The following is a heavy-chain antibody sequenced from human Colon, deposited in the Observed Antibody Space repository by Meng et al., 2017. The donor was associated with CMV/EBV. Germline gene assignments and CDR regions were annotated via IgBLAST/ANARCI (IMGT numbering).Heavy chain of an antibody. Sequence: SETLSLTCTVSGDSITSSFWSWIRQPPGKGLEWIGSIYYSGSTYYNPSLKSRVTISVDTSKNQFSLKLTSVTAADTAVYYCARDNGLRRFDSWGQGTLVTVSS. CDR3: ARDNGLRRFDS. D-gene: IGHD2-8*01. J-gene: IGHJ4*02. V-gene: IGHV4-39*07. CDR1: GDSITSSF. CDR2: IYYSGST.